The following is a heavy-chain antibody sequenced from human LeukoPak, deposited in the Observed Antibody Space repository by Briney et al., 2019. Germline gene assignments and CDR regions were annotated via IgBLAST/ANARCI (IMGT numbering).Heavy chain of an antibody. CDR2: IYYSGST. Sequence: PSETLSVTCTVSGGSISSSSYYWGWIRQPPGKGLEWIGSIYYSGSTYYNPSLKSRVTISVDTSKNQFSLKLSSVTAADTAVYYCARHVIWVRGDFDYWGQGTLVTVSS. CDR1: GGSISSSSYY. V-gene: IGHV4-39*01. D-gene: IGHD3-10*01. CDR3: ARHVIWVRGDFDY. J-gene: IGHJ4*02.